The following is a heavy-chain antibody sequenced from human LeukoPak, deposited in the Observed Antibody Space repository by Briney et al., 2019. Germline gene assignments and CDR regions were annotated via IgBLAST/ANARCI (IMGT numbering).Heavy chain of an antibody. J-gene: IGHJ5*02. CDR3: ARGRLDYGDYLNWFDP. D-gene: IGHD4-17*01. CDR2: ISSDSAYI. CDR1: RFIFSGYN. V-gene: IGHV3-21*01. Sequence: PGGSLRLSCAGPRFIFSGYNMNWVRQAPGKGLEWVSFISSDSAYIYYADSVKGRFTISRDNAKNSLYLQMNSLRAEDTAVYYCARGRLDYGDYLNWFDPWGQGTLVTVSS.